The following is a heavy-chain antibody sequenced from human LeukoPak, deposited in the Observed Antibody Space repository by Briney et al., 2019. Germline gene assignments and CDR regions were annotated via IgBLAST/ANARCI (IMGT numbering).Heavy chain of an antibody. CDR3: ARDPMGFLEWLLSPYYYYYYMDV. Sequence: PGGSLRLSCAASGFTFSSYGMHWVRQAPGKGLEWVAVIWYDGSSKYYADSVKGRFTISRDKSKNTLYLQMNSLRAEDTAVYYCARDPMGFLEWLLSPYYYYYYMDVWGKGTTVTVSS. J-gene: IGHJ6*03. V-gene: IGHV3-33*01. CDR2: IWYDGSSK. CDR1: GFTFSSYG. D-gene: IGHD3-3*01.